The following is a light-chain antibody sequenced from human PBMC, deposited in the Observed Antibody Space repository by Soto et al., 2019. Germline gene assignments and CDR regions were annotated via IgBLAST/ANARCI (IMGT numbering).Light chain of an antibody. J-gene: IGKJ2*01. CDR1: QSISTW. CDR3: QQYNSYSRMYT. V-gene: IGKV1-5*03. Sequence: DIQITQSPSTLSASVGDRVTITCRASQSISTWLAWYQQKPGKAPKVLIYKASGLESGVPSRFTGSGSGTEFTLTISSLQPDDFATYYCQQYNSYSRMYTFGQGTKLEIK. CDR2: KAS.